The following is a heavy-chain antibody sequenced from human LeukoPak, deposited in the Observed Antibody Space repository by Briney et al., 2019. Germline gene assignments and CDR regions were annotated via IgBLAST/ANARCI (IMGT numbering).Heavy chain of an antibody. D-gene: IGHD1-26*01. CDR1: GYTLTELS. Sequence: ASVKVSCKVSGYTLTELSMHWVRQAPGKGLEWMGGFDPEDGETIYAQKFQGRVTMTEDTSTDTAYMELSSLRSEDTAVYYCARGGLVSGNYQYYYHYYAMDVWGQGITVTVSS. CDR2: FDPEDGET. V-gene: IGHV1-24*01. J-gene: IGHJ6*02. CDR3: ARGGLVSGNYQYYYHYYAMDV.